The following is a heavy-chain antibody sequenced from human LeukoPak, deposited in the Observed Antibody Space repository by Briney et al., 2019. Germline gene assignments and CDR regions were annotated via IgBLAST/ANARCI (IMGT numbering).Heavy chain of an antibody. CDR2: ISGSGDST. D-gene: IGHD1-26*01. Sequence: GGSLRLSCAASGFTFSSYAMSWVRQAPGKGLEWVSAISGSGDSTYYADSVKGRFTISRDNSKNTLYLQMNSLRAEDTAVYYCAKARGIVGATYGMDVWGQGTTVTVSS. CDR1: GFTFSSYA. CDR3: AKARGIVGATYGMDV. V-gene: IGHV3-23*01. J-gene: IGHJ6*02.